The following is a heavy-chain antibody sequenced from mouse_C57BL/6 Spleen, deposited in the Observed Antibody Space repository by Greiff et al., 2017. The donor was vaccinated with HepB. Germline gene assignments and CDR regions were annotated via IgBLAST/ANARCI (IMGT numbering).Heavy chain of an antibody. J-gene: IGHJ2*01. D-gene: IGHD1-1*01. CDR1: GYAFSSSW. CDR3: ASYGSQYYFDY. CDR2: IYPGDGDT. V-gene: IGHV1-82*01. Sequence: VQLQQSGPELVKPGASVKICCKASGYAFSSSWMNWVKQRPGKGLEWIGRIYPGDGDTNYNGKFKGKATLTADKSSSTAYMQLSSLTSEDSAVYFCASYGSQYYFDYWGQGTTLTVSS.